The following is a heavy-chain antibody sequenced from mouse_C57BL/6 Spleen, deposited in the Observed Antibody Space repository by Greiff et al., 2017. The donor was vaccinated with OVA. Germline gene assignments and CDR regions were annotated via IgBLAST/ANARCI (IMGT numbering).Heavy chain of an antibody. Sequence: DVQLVESGGGLVKPGGSLKLSCAASGFTFSSYAMSWVRQTPEKRLEWVATISDGGSYTYYPDNVKGRFTISRDNAKNNLYLQMSHLKSEDTAMYYCARDGNYYGSSYYAMDYWGQGTSVTVSS. V-gene: IGHV5-4*01. CDR1: GFTFSSYA. CDR3: ARDGNYYGSSYYAMDY. J-gene: IGHJ4*01. CDR2: ISDGGSYT. D-gene: IGHD1-1*01.